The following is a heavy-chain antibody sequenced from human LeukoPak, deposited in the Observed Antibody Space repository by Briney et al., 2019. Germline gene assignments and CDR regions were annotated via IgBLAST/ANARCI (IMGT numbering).Heavy chain of an antibody. D-gene: IGHD6-19*01. CDR3: ARDAVTVAGRRDFDY. V-gene: IGHV1-18*01. J-gene: IGHJ4*02. CDR2: ISAYNGNT. CDR1: GYTFTSYG. Sequence: ASVKVSCKASGYTFTSYGISWVRQAPRQGLEWMGWISAYNGNTNYAQKLQGRVTMTTDTSTSTAYMELRSLRSDDTAVYYCARDAVTVAGRRDFDYWGQGTLVTVSS.